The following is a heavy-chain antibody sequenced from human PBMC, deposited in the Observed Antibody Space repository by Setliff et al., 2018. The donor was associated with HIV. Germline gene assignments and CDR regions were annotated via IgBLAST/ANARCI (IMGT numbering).Heavy chain of an antibody. CDR1: GFTVSSNY. V-gene: IGHV3-53*05. D-gene: IGHD6-13*01. J-gene: IGHJ5*02. CDR2: IYSGGST. CDR3: TSRPPNSSSRRFDP. Sequence: GGSLRLSCAASGFTVSSNYMSWVRQAPGKGLEWVSVIYSGGSTYYADSVKGRFTIARDDSKNTLYLQMNSLKIEDTAMYYCTSRPPNSSSRRFDPWGQGTLVTVSS.